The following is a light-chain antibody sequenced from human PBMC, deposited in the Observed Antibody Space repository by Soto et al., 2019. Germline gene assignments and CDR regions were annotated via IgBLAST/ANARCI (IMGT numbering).Light chain of an antibody. CDR2: RNN. V-gene: IGLV1-47*01. J-gene: IGLJ3*02. CDR1: SSNIGNNN. Sequence: QSVLTQPPSASGAPGQRVTVSCSGSSSNIGNNNVYWYQRFPGTAPRLVIYRNNHRSSGVPDRVSGSKSGTSASLAISGLRSEDEAHYYCAAWDDRLSGWVFGGGTKVTVL. CDR3: AAWDDRLSGWV.